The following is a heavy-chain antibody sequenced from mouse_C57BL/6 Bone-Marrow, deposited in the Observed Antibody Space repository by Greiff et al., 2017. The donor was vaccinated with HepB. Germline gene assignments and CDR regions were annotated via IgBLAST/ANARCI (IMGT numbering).Heavy chain of an antibody. CDR1: GFSFNTYA. D-gene: IGHD1-1*01. J-gene: IGHJ3*01. V-gene: IGHV10-1*01. Sequence: EVKLQESGGGLVQPKGSLKLSCAASGFSFNTYAMNWVRQAPGKGLEWVARIRSKSNNYATYYADSVKDRFTISRDDSESMLYLQMNNLKTEDTAMYYCVRHEDGSFFAYWGQGTLVTVSA. CDR3: VRHEDGSFFAY. CDR2: IRSKSNNYAT.